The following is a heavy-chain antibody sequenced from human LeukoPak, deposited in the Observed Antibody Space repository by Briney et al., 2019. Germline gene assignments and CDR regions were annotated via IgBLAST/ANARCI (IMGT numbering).Heavy chain of an antibody. D-gene: IGHD6-13*01. CDR3: ARGVNIAAAGTIVF. J-gene: IGHJ4*02. V-gene: IGHV3-33*01. CDR2: IWYDGSNK. Sequence: GRSLTLSCAASGFPFSSSGMHWVRQAPGKGLEWVAVIWYDGSNKYYADSVKGRFTISRDNSKNTLYLQMNSLRAEDTAVYYCARGVNIAAAGTIVFWCQGTVVMVSS. CDR1: GFPFSSSG.